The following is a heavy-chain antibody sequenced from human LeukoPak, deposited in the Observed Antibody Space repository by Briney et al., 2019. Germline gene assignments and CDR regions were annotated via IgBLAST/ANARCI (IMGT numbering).Heavy chain of an antibody. CDR1: GFTFRTYA. V-gene: IGHV3-23*01. J-gene: IGHJ4*02. D-gene: IGHD3-16*01. CDR2: VSGNGGST. CDR3: AKEIGDSVWGSYSYYFAY. Sequence: GGSLRLSCGASGFTFRTYAMSWVRQAPGKGLEWVSSVSGNGGSTYYADSVKGRFTISRDNSKNTLYLQMNSLRAEDTAVYYCAKEIGDSVWGSYSYYFAYWGQGTLVTVSS.